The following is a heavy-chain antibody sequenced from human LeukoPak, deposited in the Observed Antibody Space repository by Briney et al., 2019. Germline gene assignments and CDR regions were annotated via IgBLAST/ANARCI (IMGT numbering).Heavy chain of an antibody. Sequence: PGGSLRLSCAASGFTFSSYAMSWVRQAPGEGLEWVSVISGSGRTTFYADSVKGRFTISRDDAKNSLYLQMNSLRAEDTAVYYCARDLAGDHYFDSWGQGTLVTVSS. CDR1: GFTFSSYA. CDR2: ISGSGRTT. CDR3: ARDLAGDHYFDS. J-gene: IGHJ4*02. V-gene: IGHV3-23*01. D-gene: IGHD3-16*01.